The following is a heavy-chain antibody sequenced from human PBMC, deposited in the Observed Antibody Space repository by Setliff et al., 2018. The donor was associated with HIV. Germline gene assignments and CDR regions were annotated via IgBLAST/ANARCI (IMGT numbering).Heavy chain of an antibody. V-gene: IGHV4-39*01. CDR1: GGSMSSSSYY. CDR3: ARLGYVSGGFYKTPGPHYFDY. Sequence: SETLSLTCTVSGGSMSSSSYYWGWIRQTPDKGLEWIGIIYYSGATYYNPSLTSRVTISVDTSRNQLSLKLRSVTAADMAAYYCARLGYVSGGFYKTPGPHYFDYWGQGALVTVSS. D-gene: IGHD3-10*01. J-gene: IGHJ4*02. CDR2: IYYSGAT.